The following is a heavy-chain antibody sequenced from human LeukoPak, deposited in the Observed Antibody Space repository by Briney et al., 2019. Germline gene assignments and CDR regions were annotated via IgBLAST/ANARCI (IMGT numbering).Heavy chain of an antibody. CDR3: AREPDYGDYVAAFDI. CDR2: IYTSGST. J-gene: IGHJ3*02. CDR1: GGSISSYY. D-gene: IGHD4-17*01. V-gene: IGHV4-4*07. Sequence: SETLSLTCTVSGGSISSYYWSWIRQPAGKGLEWIGRIYTSGSTNYNPSLKSRVTMSVDTSKNQFSLKLSSVTAADTAVYYCAREPDYGDYVAAFDIWGQGTMVTVSS.